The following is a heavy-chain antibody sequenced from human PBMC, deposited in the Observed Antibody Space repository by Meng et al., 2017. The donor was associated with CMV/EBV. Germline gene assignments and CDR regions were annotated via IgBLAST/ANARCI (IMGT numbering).Heavy chain of an antibody. CDR2: ISGSGGST. D-gene: IGHD6-6*01. Sequence: GESLKISCAASGFTFSSYAMSWVRQAPGKGLEWVSAISGSGGSTYYADSVKGRFTISRDNSKNTLYLQMNSLRAEDTAVYYCARDLSGQLVPATLNYYYYYGMDVWGQGTTVTVSS. J-gene: IGHJ6*02. V-gene: IGHV3-23*01. CDR1: GFTFSSYA. CDR3: ARDLSGQLVPATLNYYYYYGMDV.